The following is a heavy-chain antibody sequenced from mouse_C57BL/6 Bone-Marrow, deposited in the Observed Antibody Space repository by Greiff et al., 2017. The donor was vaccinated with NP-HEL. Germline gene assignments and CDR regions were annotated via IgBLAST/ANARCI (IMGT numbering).Heavy chain of an antibody. D-gene: IGHD1-1*01. CDR3: ARDDYYVSNARDY. CDR2: IYPRSGNT. CDR1: GYTFTSYG. J-gene: IGHJ4*01. Sequence: VQLQQSGAELARPGASVKLSCKASGYTFTSYGISWVKQRTGQGLEWIGEIYPRSGNTYYNEKFKGKATLTADKSSSTAYMELRSLTSEDSAVYFCARDDYYVSNARDYWGQGTSVTVTS. V-gene: IGHV1-81*01.